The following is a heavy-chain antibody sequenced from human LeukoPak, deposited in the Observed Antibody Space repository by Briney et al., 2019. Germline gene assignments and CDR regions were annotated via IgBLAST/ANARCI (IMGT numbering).Heavy chain of an antibody. V-gene: IGHV4-4*07. Sequence: SETLSLTCTVSGGSISSYYWSWIRQPAGKGLEWIGRIYTSGSTNYNPSLKSRVTMSVDTSKNQFSLKLSSVTAADTAVYYCARDGGRCSSTSCYSGYYYYYYMDVWGKGTTVTVSS. D-gene: IGHD2-2*01. CDR2: IYTSGST. CDR1: GGSISSYY. CDR3: ARDGGRCSSTSCYSGYYYYYYMDV. J-gene: IGHJ6*03.